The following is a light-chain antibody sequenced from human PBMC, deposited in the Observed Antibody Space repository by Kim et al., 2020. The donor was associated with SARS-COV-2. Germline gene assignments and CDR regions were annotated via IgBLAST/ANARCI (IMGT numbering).Light chain of an antibody. J-gene: IGKJ4*01. CDR1: QSVSRSF. V-gene: IGKV3-20*01. Sequence: SPGERATLSCRARQSVSRSFLAWYQQKPGQAPRLLIYGASSRATGIPERFSGSGSGTDFTLTISRLEPEDFAVYYCHQYGSLPRTFGGGTKVDIK. CDR3: HQYGSLPRT. CDR2: GAS.